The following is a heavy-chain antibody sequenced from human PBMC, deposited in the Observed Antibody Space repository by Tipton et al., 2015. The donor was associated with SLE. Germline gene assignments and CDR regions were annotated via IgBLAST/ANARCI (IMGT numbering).Heavy chain of an antibody. CDR1: GFTFSSYG. V-gene: IGHV3-30*02. D-gene: IGHD6-19*01. CDR2: IRYDGSNK. Sequence: SGFTFSSYGMHWVRQAPGKGLEWVAFIRYDGSNKYYADSVKGRFTISRDNSKNTLYLQMNSLRVEDTAVYHCARGPERTSSSWYNWFDPWGQGTQVTVSS. CDR3: ARGPERTSSSWYNWFDP. J-gene: IGHJ5*02.